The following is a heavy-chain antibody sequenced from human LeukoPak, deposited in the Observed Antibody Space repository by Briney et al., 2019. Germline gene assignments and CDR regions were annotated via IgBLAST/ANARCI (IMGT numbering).Heavy chain of an antibody. CDR2: IYTSGST. Sequence: PSETLSLTCTVSGGSISSYYWSWIRQPAGKGLEWIGRIYTSGSTNYNPSLKSRVTMSVETSKNQFPLKLSSVTAADTAVYYCAREIGSGRGYVWGSYRESSYNWFDPWGQGTLVTVSS. J-gene: IGHJ5*02. D-gene: IGHD3-16*02. CDR3: AREIGSGRGYVWGSYRESSYNWFDP. CDR1: GGSISSYY. V-gene: IGHV4-4*07.